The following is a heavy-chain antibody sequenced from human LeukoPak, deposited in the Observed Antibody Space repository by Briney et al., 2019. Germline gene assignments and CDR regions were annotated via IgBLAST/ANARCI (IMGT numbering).Heavy chain of an antibody. CDR1: GFTFSNAW. J-gene: IGHJ4*02. Sequence: GGSHRLSCASSGFTFSNAWMTGVRQAPGKGLEWVGRIKTKIDGETTDYAAPVEGRFTISRDDSKNTLYLQMNSLKTDDTAVYYCTTVERWLLRSSPYWGQGTLVTVSS. CDR2: IKTKIDGETT. CDR3: TTVERWLLRSSPY. V-gene: IGHV3-15*01. D-gene: IGHD5-24*01.